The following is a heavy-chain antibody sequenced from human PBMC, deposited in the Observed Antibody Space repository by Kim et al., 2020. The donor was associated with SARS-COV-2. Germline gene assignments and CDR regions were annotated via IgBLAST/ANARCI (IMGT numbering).Heavy chain of an antibody. V-gene: IGHV3-53*01. D-gene: IGHD6-6*01. Sequence: YADSGKGRFTISGDNAKNTLYLHMNSLGVEDTAVYYCRHSGSSLLYDMDVWGQGTTVTVSS. J-gene: IGHJ6*02. CDR3: RHSGSSLLYDMDV.